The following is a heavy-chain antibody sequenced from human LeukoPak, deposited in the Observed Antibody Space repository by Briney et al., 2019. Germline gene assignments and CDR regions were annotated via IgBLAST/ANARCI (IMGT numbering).Heavy chain of an antibody. CDR1: GFAFSTFA. D-gene: IGHD6-13*01. CDR2: ISGGGNT. Sequence: GGSLRLSCAASGFAFSTFAMSWFRQAPGKRLEWVSDISGGGNTYYAESVKGRFTISRDNSKNTLYLQMNSLRAEDTALYYASGHGSSSYWGQGTLVAVPS. J-gene: IGHJ4*02. CDR3: SGHGSSSY. V-gene: IGHV3-23*01.